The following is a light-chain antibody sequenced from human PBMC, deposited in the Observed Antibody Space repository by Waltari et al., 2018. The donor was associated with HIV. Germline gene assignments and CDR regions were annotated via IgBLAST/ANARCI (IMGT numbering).Light chain of an antibody. J-gene: IGLJ2*01. CDR2: KDT. CDR1: VLSKQY. Sequence: SSELTQPPSESVSPGQTARITCSGDVLSKQYVHWYHQKAGQVPSMVMYKDTQRPSGIPERFSGSSSGSTVTLTITEVQAEDEGDYFCQSADSGILFGGGTRLTVL. CDR3: QSADSGIL. V-gene: IGLV3-25*03.